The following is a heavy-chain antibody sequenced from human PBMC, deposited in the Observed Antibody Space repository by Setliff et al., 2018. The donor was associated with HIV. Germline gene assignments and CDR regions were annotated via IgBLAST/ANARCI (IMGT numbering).Heavy chain of an antibody. CDR1: GFIFNDYT. CDR2: INWNGGST. J-gene: IGHJ4*02. CDR3: ARDDPSIIGRRALRY. Sequence: GESLKISCAASGFIFNDYTMSWVRQAPGKGLEWVSGINWNGGSTGYADSVKGRFTISRDNAKNLLYLQMTSLTADDTAVYYCARDDPSIIGRRALRYWGQGILVTVSS. V-gene: IGHV3-20*04. D-gene: IGHD2-21*01.